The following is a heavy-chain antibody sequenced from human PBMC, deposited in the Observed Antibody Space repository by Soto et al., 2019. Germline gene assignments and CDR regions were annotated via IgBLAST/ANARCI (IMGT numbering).Heavy chain of an antibody. V-gene: IGHV3-23*01. J-gene: IGHJ5*02. CDR2: ITGSGSAT. Sequence: GILRLSCVTSGLTFSNYAMTWIRQAPGKGLEWVSSITGSGSATYHADSVKGRFTISRDNAMNTLYLQMNSLRAEYTAIYYCAKSSDWFANNWLNAWGQGTLVTVS. CDR3: AKSSDWFANNWLNA. D-gene: IGHD6-19*01. CDR1: GLTFSNYA.